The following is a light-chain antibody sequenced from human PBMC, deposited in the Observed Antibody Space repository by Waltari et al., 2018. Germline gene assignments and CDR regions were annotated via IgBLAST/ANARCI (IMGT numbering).Light chain of an antibody. V-gene: IGKV1-5*03. J-gene: IGKJ2*01. CDR1: QNVGTW. Sequence: DIQMTQSPSTLSASVGDRVTISCRASQNVGTWLAWYQQKPGKAPKLRIYMASSLESGVPSRFSGSGSGTEFTLTISSLQPDDFATYSCQQYSSFSTFGQGTKV. CDR3: QQYSSFST. CDR2: MAS.